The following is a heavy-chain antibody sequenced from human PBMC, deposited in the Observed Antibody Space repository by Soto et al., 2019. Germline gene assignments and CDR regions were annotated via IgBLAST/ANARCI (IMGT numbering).Heavy chain of an antibody. V-gene: IGHV3-43*01. J-gene: IGHJ6*02. Sequence: EVQLVESGGVVVQPGGSLRLSCAASGFTFDDYTMHWVRQAPGKGLEWVSLISWDGGSTYYADSVKGRFTISRDNSKNSLYLQMNRLRTEDTALYYCAKDLAPRYDFWSGPPYYYYGMDVWGQGTTVTVSS. CDR1: GFTFDDYT. CDR2: ISWDGGST. CDR3: AKDLAPRYDFWSGPPYYYYGMDV. D-gene: IGHD3-3*01.